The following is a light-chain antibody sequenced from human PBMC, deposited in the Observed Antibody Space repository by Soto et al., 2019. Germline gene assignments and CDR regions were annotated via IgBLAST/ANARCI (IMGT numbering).Light chain of an antibody. CDR1: SSDVGGYNY. Sequence: QPALTQPRSVSGSPGQSVTISCTGTSSDVGGYNYVSWYQQHPGKAPKLMIYDVSKRPSGVPDRFSGSKSGNTASLTISGLQAEDEADYYCCSYAGSYTWVLGGGTKLTVL. V-gene: IGLV2-11*01. CDR2: DVS. J-gene: IGLJ3*02. CDR3: CSYAGSYTWV.